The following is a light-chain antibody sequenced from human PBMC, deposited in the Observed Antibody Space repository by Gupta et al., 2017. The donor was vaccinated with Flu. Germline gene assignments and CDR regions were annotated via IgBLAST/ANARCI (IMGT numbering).Light chain of an antibody. V-gene: IGLV1-40*01. CDR3: QSYDSSLSGHVV. J-gene: IGLJ2*01. CDR2: GNS. CDR1: SSNIGAGYD. Sequence: QSVLTQPPSVSEAPGQRVTISCPGRSSNIGAGYDVHWYQQLPGTAPKLLIYGNSNRPSGVPDRFSGSKSGTSASLAITGLQAEDEADYYGQSYDSSLSGHVVFGGGTKLTVL.